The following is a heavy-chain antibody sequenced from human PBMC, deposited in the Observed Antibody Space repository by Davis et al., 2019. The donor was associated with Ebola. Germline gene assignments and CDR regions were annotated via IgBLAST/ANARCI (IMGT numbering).Heavy chain of an antibody. CDR2: TRNKANSYTT. CDR1: GFTLSDHY. Sequence: GESLKISCAASGFTLSDHYMDWVRQAPGKGLEWVGRTRNKANSYTTEYAASVKGRFTISRDDSKNSLYLQMNSLKTEDTAVYYCARENVDIVATGGFYYGMDVWGQGTTVTVSS. V-gene: IGHV3-72*01. D-gene: IGHD5-12*01. J-gene: IGHJ6*02. CDR3: ARENVDIVATGGFYYGMDV.